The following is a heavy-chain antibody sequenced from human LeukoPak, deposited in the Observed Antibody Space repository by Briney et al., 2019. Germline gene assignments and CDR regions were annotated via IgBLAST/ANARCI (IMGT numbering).Heavy chain of an antibody. CDR3: AKVGFDSDY. V-gene: IGHV3-23*01. J-gene: IGHJ4*02. CDR1: GFIFNSYA. Sequence: GGSLRLSCAASGFIFNSYAMSWVRQAPGKGLEWVSTISGSGHNKYYAESVKGRFTISRDNSKKTVYLQTNSLRAEDTATYYCAKVGFDSDYWGQGTLVLVSS. D-gene: IGHD1-26*01. CDR2: ISGSGHNK.